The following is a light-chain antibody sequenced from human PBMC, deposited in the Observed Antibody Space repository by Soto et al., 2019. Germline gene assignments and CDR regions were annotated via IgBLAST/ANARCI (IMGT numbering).Light chain of an antibody. J-gene: IGLJ1*01. Sequence: QSVLTQPPSASGSPGQSVTISCTGTSSDVGVYNYVSWYQQHPGKAPKLMIYEVTKRPSGVPDRFSGSKSGNTASLTVSGLQAEDEADYYCSSYAGSDNYVLGTGTKVTVL. CDR1: SSDVGVYNY. CDR2: EVT. CDR3: SSYAGSDNYV. V-gene: IGLV2-8*01.